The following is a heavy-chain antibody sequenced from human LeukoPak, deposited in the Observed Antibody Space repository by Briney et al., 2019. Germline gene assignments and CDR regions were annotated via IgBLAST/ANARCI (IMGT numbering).Heavy chain of an antibody. J-gene: IGHJ6*02. CDR1: GFTVSSNY. V-gene: IGHV3-23*01. CDR2: ISGSGGST. CDR3: ARDRQNKKYYYYYGMDV. Sequence: GGSLRLSCAASGFTVSSNYTSWVRQAPGKGLEWVSAISGSGGSTYYADSVKGRFTISRDNSKNTLYLQMNSLRAEDTAVYYCARDRQNKKYYYYYGMDVWGQGTTVTVSS.